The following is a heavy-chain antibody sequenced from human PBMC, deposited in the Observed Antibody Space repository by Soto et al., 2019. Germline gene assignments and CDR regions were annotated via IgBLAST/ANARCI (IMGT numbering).Heavy chain of an antibody. CDR1: GFTFSSYA. Sequence: VQLLESGGGLVQPGGSLRLSCAASGFTFSSYAISWVRQAPGKGLEWVSVISDSGGHTHYADSVQGRFTISRDNSKNTLYLHMDSLRGDDTAVYYCARGLGYCSGGTCHRYFDPWGRGTLVTVSS. CDR3: ARGLGYCSGGTCHRYFDP. J-gene: IGHJ2*01. D-gene: IGHD2-15*01. CDR2: ISDSGGHT. V-gene: IGHV3-23*01.